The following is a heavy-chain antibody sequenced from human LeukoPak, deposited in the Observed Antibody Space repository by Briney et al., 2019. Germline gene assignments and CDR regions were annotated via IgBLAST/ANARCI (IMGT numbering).Heavy chain of an antibody. CDR1: GYTFTGYY. D-gene: IGHD6-25*01. J-gene: IGHJ4*02. V-gene: IGHV1-2*02. CDR3: ARGTAAGVSSPNY. CDR2: INPNSGGT. Sequence: ASVKVSFKAPGYTFTGYYMHWVRLAPGQGLEWMGWINPNSGGTNYAQKFRGRVTMTRDTSISTAYMELSRLTSDDTAVYYCARGTAAGVSSPNYWGQGTLVTVSS.